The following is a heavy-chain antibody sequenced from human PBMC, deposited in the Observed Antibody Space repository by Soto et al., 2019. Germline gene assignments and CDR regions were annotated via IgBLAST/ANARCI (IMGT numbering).Heavy chain of an antibody. Sequence: PSETLSLTCTVSGGSISSGGHYWSWIRQHPGKGLEWIGYIFSGGSTYYNPSLKSRVIISLDTSKNQFSLMLPSLTAADTAVYYRARDRVFQGWGQGTTVTVSS. D-gene: IGHD2-21*01. V-gene: IGHV4-31*03. J-gene: IGHJ6*02. CDR3: ARDRVFQG. CDR2: IFSGGST. CDR1: GGSISSGGHY.